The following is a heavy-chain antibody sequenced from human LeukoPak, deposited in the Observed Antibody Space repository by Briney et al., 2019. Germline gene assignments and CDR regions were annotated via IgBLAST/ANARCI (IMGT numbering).Heavy chain of an antibody. Sequence: PGGSLRLSCSASGFTFTDYWMSRVRQAPGKGLEWVSAISGSGGSTYYADSVKGRFTISRDNSKNTLYLQMNSLRAEDTAVYYCAKSGPTYCSGGSCYPQAFDIWGQGTMVTVSS. CDR2: ISGSGGST. V-gene: IGHV3-23*01. J-gene: IGHJ3*02. D-gene: IGHD2-15*01. CDR3: AKSGPTYCSGGSCYPQAFDI. CDR1: GFTFTDYW.